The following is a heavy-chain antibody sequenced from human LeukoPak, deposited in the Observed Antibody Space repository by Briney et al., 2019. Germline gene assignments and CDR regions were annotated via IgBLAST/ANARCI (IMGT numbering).Heavy chain of an antibody. CDR2: IYSSGST. CDR1: AGSTSSYY. V-gene: IGHV4-59*01. CDR3: ARVDEGGYYYYGMDV. J-gene: IGHJ6*02. Sequence: PSETLSLTCTVSAGSTSSYYWSWIRQPPGKGLEWIGYIYSSGSTNYNPSLKSRVTISVDTSKNQFSLKLSSVTAADTAVYYCARVDEGGYYYYGMDVWGQGTTVTVSS. D-gene: IGHD3-16*01.